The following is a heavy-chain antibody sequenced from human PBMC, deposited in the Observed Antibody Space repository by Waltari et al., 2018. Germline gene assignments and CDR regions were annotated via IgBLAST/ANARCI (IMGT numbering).Heavy chain of an antibody. CDR2: ISYSGTT. V-gene: IGHV4-30-4*08. D-gene: IGHD3-16*01. CDR3: ARERGSSSWYSDS. J-gene: IGHJ4*02. CDR1: GASLSGGDYY. Sequence: QVQLQESGPGLVRPSQTLSLTGTVSGASLSGGDYYWAWIRQPPGKGLEWIGYISYSGTTYYNPSLQSRVTILADTSKNQFSLNLRSVTATDTAVYYCARERGSSSWYSDSWGQGTLVTVSS.